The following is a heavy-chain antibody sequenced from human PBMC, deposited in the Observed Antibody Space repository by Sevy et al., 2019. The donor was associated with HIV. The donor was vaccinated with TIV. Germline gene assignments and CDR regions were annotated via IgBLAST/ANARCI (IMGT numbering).Heavy chain of an antibody. CDR3: AREQITGAKPYYFDY. CDR2: INQHGGEK. Sequence: GGSLRLSCAVSGFTFSNYWMRWVRQAPGKGLECVANINQHGGEKYYLDSVKGRFFVSRDNAKNSLDLQMDSLRAEDTAVYYCAREQITGAKPYYFDYWGQGTLVTVSS. V-gene: IGHV3-7*01. J-gene: IGHJ4*02. D-gene: IGHD1-7*01. CDR1: GFTFSNYW.